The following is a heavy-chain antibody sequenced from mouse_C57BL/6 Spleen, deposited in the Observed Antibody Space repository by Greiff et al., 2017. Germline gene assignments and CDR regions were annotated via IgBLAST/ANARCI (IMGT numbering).Heavy chain of an antibody. CDR1: GFTFSDSG. J-gene: IGHJ3*01. CDR2: ISSGSSTL. CDR3: ARDLGSWVGY. D-gene: IGHD4-1*01. V-gene: IGHV5-17*01. Sequence: EVMLVESGGGLVKPGGSLKLSCAASGFTFSDSGMHWVRQAPEKGLEWVAYISSGSSTLSYADTVKGRFTIARDNAKNTLFLQMTSLGSEDTAMCYCARDLGSWVGYWGQGTLVTVSA.